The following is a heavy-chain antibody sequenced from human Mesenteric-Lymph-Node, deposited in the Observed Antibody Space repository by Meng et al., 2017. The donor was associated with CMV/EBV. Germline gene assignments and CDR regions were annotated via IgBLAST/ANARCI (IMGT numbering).Heavy chain of an antibody. D-gene: IGHD3-10*01. J-gene: IGHJ6*02. CDR1: GGSISSYY. Sequence: SETLSLTCTVSGGSISSYYWSWIRQPAGKGLEWIGRIYTSGSTNYNPSLKSRVTISVDTSKNQFSLKLSSVTAADTAVYYCARDTITMVRGVIITDYYGMDVWGQGTTVTVSS. CDR3: ARDTITMVRGVIITDYYGMDV. CDR2: IYTSGST. V-gene: IGHV4-4*07.